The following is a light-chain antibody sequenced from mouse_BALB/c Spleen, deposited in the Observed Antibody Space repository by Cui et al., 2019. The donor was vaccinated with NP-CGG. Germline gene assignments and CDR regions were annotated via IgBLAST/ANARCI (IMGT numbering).Light chain of an antibody. Sequence: QAAVTQESALITSPGETVTLTCRSSTGAVTTSNYANWVKEKPDHLFTGLIGGTNNRAPGVPARFSGSLIGDKAALTITGAQTEDEAIYFCALWYSNHWVFGGGTKLTVL. CDR2: GTN. V-gene: IGLV1*01. CDR3: ALWYSNHWV. CDR1: TGAVTTSNY. J-gene: IGLJ1*01.